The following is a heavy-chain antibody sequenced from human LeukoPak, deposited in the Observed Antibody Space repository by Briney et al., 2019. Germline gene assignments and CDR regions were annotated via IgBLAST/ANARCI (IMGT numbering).Heavy chain of an antibody. Sequence: GESLKISCKGSGYSFTSYWIGWVRQMPGKGLEWMGIIYPGDSDTRYSPSFQGQVTISADKSISTAYLQWSSLKASDTAMYYCARLNYHILTGYDYGMDVWGQGTTVTVSS. CDR2: IYPGDSDT. CDR3: ARLNYHILTGYDYGMDV. CDR1: GYSFTSYW. D-gene: IGHD3-9*01. J-gene: IGHJ6*02. V-gene: IGHV5-51*01.